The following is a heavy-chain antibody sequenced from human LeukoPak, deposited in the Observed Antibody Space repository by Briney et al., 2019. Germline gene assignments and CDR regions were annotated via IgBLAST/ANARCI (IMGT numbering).Heavy chain of an antibody. CDR3: AAIRAYCGGDCPSGY. Sequence: SVKVSCTASGFTFTSSAMQWVRQARGQRLEWIGWRVVGSGNTNYAQKFQERVTITRDMSTRTAYMELSSLRSEDTAVYYCAAIRAYCGGDCPSGYWGQGTLVTVSS. V-gene: IGHV1-58*02. CDR2: RVVGSGNT. J-gene: IGHJ4*02. CDR1: GFTFTSSA. D-gene: IGHD2-21*02.